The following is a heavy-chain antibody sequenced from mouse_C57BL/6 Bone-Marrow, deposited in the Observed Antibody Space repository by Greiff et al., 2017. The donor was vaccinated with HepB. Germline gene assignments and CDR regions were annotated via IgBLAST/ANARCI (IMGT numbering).Heavy chain of an antibody. CDR3: TIPIYYYGSSPFAY. CDR2: IDPENGDT. CDR1: GFNIKDDY. Sequence: VQLQQSGAELVRPGASVKLSCTASGFNIKDDYMHWVKQRPEQGLEWIGWIDPENGDTEYASKFQGKATITADTSSNTAYLQLSSLTSEDTAVYYCTIPIYYYGSSPFAYWGQVTLVTVSA. D-gene: IGHD1-1*01. V-gene: IGHV14-4*01. J-gene: IGHJ3*01.